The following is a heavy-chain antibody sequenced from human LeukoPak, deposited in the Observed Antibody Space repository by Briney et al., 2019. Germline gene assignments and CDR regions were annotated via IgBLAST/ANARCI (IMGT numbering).Heavy chain of an antibody. CDR3: ARDALVEMATINWFVI. V-gene: IGHV3-7*03. J-gene: IGHJ3*02. Sequence: LAGGSLRLSCAASGFTFSSYWMSWVRQAPGKGLEWVANIKQDGSEKYYVDSVKGRFTISRDNAKNSLYLQMNSLRAEDTAVYYCARDALVEMATINWFVIWGQGTMVTVSS. D-gene: IGHD5-24*01. CDR1: GFTFSSYW. CDR2: IKQDGSEK.